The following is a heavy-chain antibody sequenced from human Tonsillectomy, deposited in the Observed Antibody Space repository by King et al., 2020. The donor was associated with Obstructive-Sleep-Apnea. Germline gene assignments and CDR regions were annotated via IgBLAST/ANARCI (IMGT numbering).Heavy chain of an antibody. CDR3: ATIQDWTDLLGDY. D-gene: IGHD3/OR15-3a*01. V-gene: IGHV4-59*08. CDR2: INHSGGT. J-gene: IGHJ4*02. CDR1: AGSIKRYY. Sequence: QLQESGPGLVKPSEALSLTCAVSAGSIKRYYWSWMRQPPGKGLGWVGEINHSGGTYYNPSPKSRVTLSVDTSKNQFSLNLDFVTAADTAVYYCATIQDWTDLLGDYWGQGTLVTVSS.